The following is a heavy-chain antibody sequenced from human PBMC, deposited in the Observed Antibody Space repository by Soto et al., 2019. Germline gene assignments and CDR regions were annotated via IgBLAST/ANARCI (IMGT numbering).Heavy chain of an antibody. CDR2: ISGSGGST. CDR3: AKNVRFLEWLLSGMDV. J-gene: IGHJ6*02. Sequence: GGSLILSCAASGFTFSSYAMSWVRPATGKGLEWVSAISGSGGSTYYADSVKGRFTISRDNSKNTLYLQMNSLRAEDTAVYYCAKNVRFLEWLLSGMDVWGQGTTVTVSS. D-gene: IGHD3-3*01. V-gene: IGHV3-23*01. CDR1: GFTFSSYA.